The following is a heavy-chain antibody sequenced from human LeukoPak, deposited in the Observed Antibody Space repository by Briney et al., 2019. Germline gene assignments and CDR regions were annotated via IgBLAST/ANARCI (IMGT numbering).Heavy chain of an antibody. D-gene: IGHD2-15*01. CDR2: IYYTGNA. Sequence: SETLSLTCSASGGSISGYHWNWIRQSPGKGLQWIANIYYTGNADYNPSLRSRVTISVDTSKNQISLILNSVTAADTAIYYCARRTYCSGGRCYGEYWFDPWGPGTLVTVSS. CDR1: GGSISGYH. CDR3: ARRTYCSGGRCYGEYWFDP. J-gene: IGHJ5*02. V-gene: IGHV4-59*08.